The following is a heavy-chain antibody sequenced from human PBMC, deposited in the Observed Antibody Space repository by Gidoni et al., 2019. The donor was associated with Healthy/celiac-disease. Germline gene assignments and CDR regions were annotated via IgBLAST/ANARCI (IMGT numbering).Heavy chain of an antibody. V-gene: IGHV4-39*01. D-gene: IGHD1-1*01. CDR3: ARQSYNWNDENAFDI. J-gene: IGHJ3*02. CDR1: GGSIRSSSYY. Sequence: QLQLQESGPGLVKPSETLSLTCTVSGGSIRSSSYYWGWIRQPPGKGLEWIGSIYYSGSTYYNPSLKSRVTISVDTSKNQFSLKLSSVTAADTAVYYCARQSYNWNDENAFDIWGQGTMVTVSS. CDR2: IYYSGST.